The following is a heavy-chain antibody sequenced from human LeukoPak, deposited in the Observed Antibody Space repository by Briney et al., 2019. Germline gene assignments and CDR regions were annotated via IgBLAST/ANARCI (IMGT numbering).Heavy chain of an antibody. CDR3: AREGDVVVVAATHGAFDI. Sequence: SDTLSLTCTVSGGSISSYYWSGLRQPPGKGLEWVGYMYYSGSTNYNPSLKSRVTISVDTSKNQFSLKLSSVTAADTAVYYCAREGDVVVVAATHGAFDIWGQGTMVTVSS. CDR2: MYYSGST. D-gene: IGHD2-15*01. J-gene: IGHJ3*02. CDR1: GGSISSYY. V-gene: IGHV4-59*01.